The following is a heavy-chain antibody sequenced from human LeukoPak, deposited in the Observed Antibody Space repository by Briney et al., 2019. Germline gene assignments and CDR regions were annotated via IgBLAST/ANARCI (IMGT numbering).Heavy chain of an antibody. Sequence: GGSLRLSCAASGFTFSSYAMHWVRQAPGKGLEWVAVISYDGSNKYYADSVKGRFTISRDISKNTLFLQMNSLRPEDTAVYYCAKDKGGARIYFDSWGQGTLVTVSS. V-gene: IGHV3-30*04. D-gene: IGHD1-26*01. CDR3: AKDKGGARIYFDS. CDR2: ISYDGSNK. CDR1: GFTFSSYA. J-gene: IGHJ4*02.